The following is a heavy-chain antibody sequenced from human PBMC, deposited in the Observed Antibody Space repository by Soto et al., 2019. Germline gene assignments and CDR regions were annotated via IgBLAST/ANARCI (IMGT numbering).Heavy chain of an antibody. Sequence: PSETLSLTCAVYGGSFSGYYWSWIRQPPGKGLEWIREINHSGSTNYNPSLKSRVTISVDTSKNQFSLKLSSVTAADTAVYYCARVPSSSRGWFDPWGQGTLVTVSS. CDR2: INHSGST. J-gene: IGHJ5*02. V-gene: IGHV4-34*01. D-gene: IGHD6-13*01. CDR3: ARVPSSSRGWFDP. CDR1: GGSFSGYY.